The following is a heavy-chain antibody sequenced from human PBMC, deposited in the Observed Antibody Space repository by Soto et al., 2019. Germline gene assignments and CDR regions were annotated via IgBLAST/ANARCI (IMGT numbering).Heavy chain of an antibody. D-gene: IGHD3-16*01. Sequence: DVQLVESGGGLVKPGGSLRLSCAASGFSFSDTWMNWVRQAPGRGLEWVGRIKKRRDGGTTDYAAIVRGRFTISRDDSTNTLYLHMSSLKTEDTAIYYCTTIVPWGWNPWGQGTLVTVSS. J-gene: IGHJ5*02. V-gene: IGHV3-15*07. CDR1: GFSFSDTW. CDR3: TTIVPWGWNP. CDR2: IKKRRDGGTT.